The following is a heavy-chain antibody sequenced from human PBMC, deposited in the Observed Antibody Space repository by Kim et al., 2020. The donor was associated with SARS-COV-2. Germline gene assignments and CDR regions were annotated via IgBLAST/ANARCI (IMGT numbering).Heavy chain of an antibody. CDR2: INHSGST. V-gene: IGHV4-34*01. D-gene: IGHD3-22*01. Sequence: SETLSLTCAVYGGSFSGYYWSWIRQPPGKGLEWIGEINHSGSTNYNPSLKSRVTISVDTSKNQFSLKLISVTAADTAVYYCARATYYYDSSGYSWGQGTLVTVSS. J-gene: IGHJ4*02. CDR3: ARATYYYDSSGYS. CDR1: GGSFSGYY.